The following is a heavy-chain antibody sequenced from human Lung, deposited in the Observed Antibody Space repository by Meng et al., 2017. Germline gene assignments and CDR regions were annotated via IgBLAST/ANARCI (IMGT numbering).Heavy chain of an antibody. CDR1: GFTFTDHW. D-gene: IGHD1-1*01. J-gene: IGHJ1*01. V-gene: IGHV3-74*01. CDR2: INRDGTKP. CDR3: TNDRLNH. Sequence: VQLVGSGGGLVPPGGSLRLSCAASGFTFTDHWMHWVRQGPGKGLAWVSRINRDGTKPTYADSVKGRFTISRDNAKNTLYLQMNNLRAEDTAFYYCTNDRLNHWGQGALVTVSS.